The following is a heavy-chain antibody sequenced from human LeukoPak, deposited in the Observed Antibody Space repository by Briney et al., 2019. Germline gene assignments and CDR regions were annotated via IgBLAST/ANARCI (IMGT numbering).Heavy chain of an antibody. CDR1: GFTFDDYA. CDR2: ISWNSGSI. J-gene: IGHJ4*02. D-gene: IGHD6-13*01. V-gene: IGHV3-9*01. CDR3: ASDTLIAAAARDY. Sequence: GGSLRLSCAASGFTFDDYAMHWVRQAPGKGLEWVSGISWNSGSIGYADSVKGRFTISRDNAKNSLYLQMNSLRAEDTAVYYCASDTLIAAAARDYWGQGTLVTVSS.